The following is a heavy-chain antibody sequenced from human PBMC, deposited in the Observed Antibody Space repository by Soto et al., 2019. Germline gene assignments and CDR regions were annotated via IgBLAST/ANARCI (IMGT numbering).Heavy chain of an antibody. CDR3: AKAVDWNGGEDWFDP. V-gene: IGHV3-23*01. Sequence: GESLKISCAASGFTFSSYAMSWVRQAPGKGLEWVSAISGSGGSTYYADSVKGRFTISRDNSKNTLYLQMNSLRAEDTAVYYCAKAVDWNGGEDWFDPWGQGTLVTVSS. CDR2: ISGSGGST. J-gene: IGHJ5*02. D-gene: IGHD1-1*01. CDR1: GFTFSSYA.